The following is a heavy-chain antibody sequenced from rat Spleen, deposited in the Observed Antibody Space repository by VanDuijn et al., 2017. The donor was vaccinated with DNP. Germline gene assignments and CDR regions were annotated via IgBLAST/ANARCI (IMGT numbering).Heavy chain of an antibody. Sequence: EVQLVESGGGLVQPGGSMKLSCAASGFIFSNYWMTWIRQAPGKGLEWVASITNTGDSTYYSDSVKGRFSISRDNAKSTLYLQINSLRSEDTATYYCASKVFPYYSGSNWFAYWGQGTLVTVSS. CDR3: ASKVFPYYSGSNWFAY. CDR2: ITNTGDST. J-gene: IGHJ3*01. D-gene: IGHD1-1*01. CDR1: GFIFSNYW. V-gene: IGHV5-31*01.